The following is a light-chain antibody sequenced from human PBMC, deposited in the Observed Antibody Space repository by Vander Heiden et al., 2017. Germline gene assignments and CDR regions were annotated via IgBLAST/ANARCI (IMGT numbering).Light chain of an antibody. V-gene: IGKV1-13*02. CDR3: QQFNRYLPFT. Sequence: AIQLTQSPSSLSASVGDRVTITCRASQGISSALAWYQQKPGKAPKLLIYDASSVESGVPSRFSGSGAGTDFTLTISSLQPEDFATYYCQQFNRYLPFTFGPGTKVDIK. CDR2: DAS. J-gene: IGKJ3*01. CDR1: QGISSA.